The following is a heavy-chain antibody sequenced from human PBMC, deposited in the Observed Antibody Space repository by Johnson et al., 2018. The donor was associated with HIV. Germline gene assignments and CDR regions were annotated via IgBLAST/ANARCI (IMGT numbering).Heavy chain of an antibody. CDR1: GFTFSSYA. CDR3: ARVTKYYFDSSVDAFDI. CDR2: ISYDGETK. J-gene: IGHJ3*02. V-gene: IGHV3-30*04. Sequence: QQQLVESGGGLVQPGGSPRLSCAPSGFTFSSYAMNWVRHAPGNGLEVVAVISYDGETKSYADSLTRRLHISRDNSKNTLYLQMNSLRAEDTAVYLCARVTKYYFDSSVDAFDIWGQGTVVTVSS. D-gene: IGHD3-22*01.